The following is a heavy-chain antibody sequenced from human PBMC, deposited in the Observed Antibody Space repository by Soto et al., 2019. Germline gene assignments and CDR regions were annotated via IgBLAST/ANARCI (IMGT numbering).Heavy chain of an antibody. CDR3: ARDIGSGTLQSGNWFDP. CDR1: GGSISSSSYY. J-gene: IGHJ5*02. Sequence: SETLSLTCTVSGGSISSSSYYWGWIRQPPGKGLEWIGSIYYSGSTNYNPSLKSRVTISVDTSKNQFSLKLSSVTAADTAVYYCARDIGSGTLQSGNWFDPWGQGTLVTVSS. CDR2: IYYSGST. V-gene: IGHV4-39*07. D-gene: IGHD3-10*01.